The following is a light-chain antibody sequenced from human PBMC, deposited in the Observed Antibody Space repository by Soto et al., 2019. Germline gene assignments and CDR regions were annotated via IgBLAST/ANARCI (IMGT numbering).Light chain of an antibody. Sequence: DIQMTQSPSSLSASVGDRVTITCRASQGISNYLAWYQQKPGKVPKLLIYAASTLQSGVPSRFSGSGSGTDVTLTITSLQPEDVATYYCQKYNSARWTFGQGTKVEIK. CDR1: QGISNY. J-gene: IGKJ1*01. V-gene: IGKV1-27*01. CDR3: QKYNSARWT. CDR2: AAS.